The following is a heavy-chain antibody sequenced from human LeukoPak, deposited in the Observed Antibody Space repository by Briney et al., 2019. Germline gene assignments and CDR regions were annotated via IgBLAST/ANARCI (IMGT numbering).Heavy chain of an antibody. CDR1: GYTITGYY. CDR3: ARVGYYESSGYYEY. Sequence: ASVKVSCKASGYTITGYYMHWVRQAPGQGLEWMGRINPNSGGTIYAQKFQGRVTMTRDTSISTVYMELSRLRSDDTAVYYCARVGYYESSGYYEYWGQGTLVTVSS. J-gene: IGHJ4*02. V-gene: IGHV1-2*06. D-gene: IGHD3-22*01. CDR2: INPNSGGT.